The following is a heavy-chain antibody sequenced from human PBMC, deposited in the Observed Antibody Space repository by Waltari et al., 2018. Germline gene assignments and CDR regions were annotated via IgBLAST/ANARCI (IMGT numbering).Heavy chain of an antibody. D-gene: IGHD4-4*01. Sequence: EVHLVESGGGLVQPGRSLRLSCAASGFIFDDYAMHWVRQFPGKGLEWVSVLNWNGDTTGYADSVKGRFTISRDNAKNSLFLQMDSLTPEDTAVYYCTKDSGASLVTSFVDSWGHGTLVTVSS. CDR3: TKDSGASLVTSFVDS. CDR2: LNWNGDTT. V-gene: IGHV3-9*01. CDR1: GFIFDDYA. J-gene: IGHJ5*01.